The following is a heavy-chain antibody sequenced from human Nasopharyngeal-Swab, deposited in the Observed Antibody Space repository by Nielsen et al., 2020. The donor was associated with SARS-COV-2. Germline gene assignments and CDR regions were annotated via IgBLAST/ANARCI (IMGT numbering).Heavy chain of an antibody. J-gene: IGHJ4*02. CDR3: ASGGYDFWSGYPSDY. D-gene: IGHD3-3*01. CDR1: GFSFGDYA. V-gene: IGHV3-11*04. CDR2: ISTTGSSK. Sequence: GESLKISCTASGFSFGDYAINWIRQAPGKGLEWVSHISTTGSSKYYADSLKGRFTISRDNDKNSLYLQMNSLRADDTAVYYCASGGYDFWSGYPSDYWGLGTLVTVSS.